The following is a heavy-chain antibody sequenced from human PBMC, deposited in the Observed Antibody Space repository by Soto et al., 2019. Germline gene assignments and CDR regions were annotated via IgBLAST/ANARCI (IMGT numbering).Heavy chain of an antibody. CDR3: TRDDSPNGADV. CDR2: ISYSGRT. CDR1: GGSISSGDYY. J-gene: IGHJ6*02. Sequence: SETLSLTCTVSGGSISSGDYYWSWIRQPPGKGLEWIGYISYSGRTSYNASLKSRVTISLDTSKNQFSLKLNSVTAADTAVYFCTRDDSPNGADVWGQGTTVTVSS. V-gene: IGHV4-30-4*01. D-gene: IGHD2-15*01.